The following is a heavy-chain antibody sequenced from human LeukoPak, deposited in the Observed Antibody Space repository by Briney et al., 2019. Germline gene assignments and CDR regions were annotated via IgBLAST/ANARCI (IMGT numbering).Heavy chain of an antibody. J-gene: IGHJ6*03. Sequence: SETLSLTCAVYGGSFNVSYWTWIRQPPGKGLEWIGEINHSGNTNYNPSLESRVTISADTSKNQFSLNLGSVTAADTAIYYCARGLRFIQGPGYYYMDVWGKGTTVTVSS. CDR1: GGSFNVSY. CDR2: INHSGNT. D-gene: IGHD3-16*02. CDR3: ARGLRFIQGPGYYYMDV. V-gene: IGHV4-34*01.